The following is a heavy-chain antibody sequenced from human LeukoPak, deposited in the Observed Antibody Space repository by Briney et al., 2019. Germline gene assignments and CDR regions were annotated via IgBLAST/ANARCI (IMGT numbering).Heavy chain of an antibody. J-gene: IGHJ4*02. CDR1: GYTFTGYW. CDR3: ARDTGYLLSDY. CDR2: MHPNSGVT. D-gene: IGHD2-15*01. Sequence: ASVTVSCKSSGYTFTGYWIHWVRQPPAQGLEWMGCMHPNSGVTGYAQRFKGRVNMTRDTSISTAYMDLSSLRSDDTAVYYCARDTGYLLSDYWGQGTLLTVP. V-gene: IGHV1-2*02.